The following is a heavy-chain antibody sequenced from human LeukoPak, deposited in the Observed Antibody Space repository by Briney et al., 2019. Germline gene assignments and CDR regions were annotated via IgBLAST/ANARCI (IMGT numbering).Heavy chain of an antibody. J-gene: IGHJ6*03. Sequence: PGGSLRLSCAASGFTFSSYSMKWVRQAPGKGLEWVSSISSGSSYIYYADSVKGRFTISRDNAKNSLYLQMNSLRAEDTAIYYCARDPYNGNYGDSYYYYMDVWGKGTTVTISS. CDR2: ISSGSSYI. V-gene: IGHV3-21*01. D-gene: IGHD1-26*01. CDR3: ARDPYNGNYGDSYYYYMDV. CDR1: GFTFSSYS.